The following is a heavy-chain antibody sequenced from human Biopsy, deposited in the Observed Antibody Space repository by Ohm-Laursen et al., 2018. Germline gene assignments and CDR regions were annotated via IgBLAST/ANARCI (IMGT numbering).Heavy chain of an antibody. J-gene: IGHJ4*02. Sequence: SDTLSLTCTVSGGSISGSSWSWIRQAPGKGLEWIGYISYSRDTNYNPSLKSRITISVDTSKNQSSLKLNSVTAADTAMYYCARGSNWNDWSFDYWGQGTVVTVPS. CDR2: ISYSRDT. CDR3: ARGSNWNDWSFDY. D-gene: IGHD1-20*01. V-gene: IGHV4-59*12. CDR1: GGSISGSS.